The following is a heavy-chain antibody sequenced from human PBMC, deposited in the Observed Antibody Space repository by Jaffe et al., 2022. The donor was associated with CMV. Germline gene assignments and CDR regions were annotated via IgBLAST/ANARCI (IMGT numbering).Heavy chain of an antibody. CDR3: ARGAVGATGGILFDY. CDR2: ISSIGTTT. Sequence: QVQLVESGGGLVKPGGSLRLSCAASGFAFSDHFMSWIRQAPGKGLEWVSYISSIGTTTYYADSVRGRFTISRDNAKNSLSLQMSSLRAEDTAVYYCARGAVGATGGILFDYWGQGTLVTVSS. CDR1: GFAFSDHF. J-gene: IGHJ4*02. V-gene: IGHV3-11*01. D-gene: IGHD1-26*01.